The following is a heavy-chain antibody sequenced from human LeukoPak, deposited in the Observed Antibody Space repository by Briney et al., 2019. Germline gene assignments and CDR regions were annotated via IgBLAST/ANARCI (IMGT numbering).Heavy chain of an antibody. CDR3: ARGGIGAAGPFDY. CDR1: GYTFTVYY. J-gene: IGHJ4*02. CDR2: INPSGGST. D-gene: IGHD6-13*01. Sequence: ASVKVSCKVSGYTFTVYYMHWVRQAPGQGLEWMGVINPSGGSTSYAQKFQGRVTMARDTSTSTVYMELSRLRSEDTAVYYCARGGIGAAGPFDYWGQGTLVTVSS. V-gene: IGHV1-46*01.